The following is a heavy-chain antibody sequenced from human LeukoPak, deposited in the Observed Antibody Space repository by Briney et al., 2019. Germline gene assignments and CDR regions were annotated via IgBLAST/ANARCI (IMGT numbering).Heavy chain of an antibody. CDR2: IYSTTTYI. CDR3: ARDQFIHAFDI. CDR1: GFTFSSFS. D-gene: IGHD5-24*01. J-gene: IGHJ3*02. Sequence: PGGPLRLSCAASGFTFSSFSMNWVRQAPGKGLECVSSIYSTTTYIYYADSVKGRFTISRDNAENSLYLQMNSLRAEDTAVYYCARDQFIHAFDIWGQGTMVTVSS. V-gene: IGHV3-21*01.